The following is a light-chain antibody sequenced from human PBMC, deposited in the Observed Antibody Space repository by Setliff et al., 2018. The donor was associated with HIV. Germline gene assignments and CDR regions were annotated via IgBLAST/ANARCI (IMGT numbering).Light chain of an antibody. CDR2: EVS. J-gene: IGLJ1*01. V-gene: IGLV2-14*01. CDR1: SSDVGGYNY. Sequence: QSVLTQPASVSGSPGQSITISCTGTSSDVGGYNYVSWYQQHPGKAPKLMISEVSNRPSGVSNRFSGSKSGNTASLTISGLQAEDEADYYCSSYTSIYTYVFGTGTKVTVL. CDR3: SSYTSIYTYV.